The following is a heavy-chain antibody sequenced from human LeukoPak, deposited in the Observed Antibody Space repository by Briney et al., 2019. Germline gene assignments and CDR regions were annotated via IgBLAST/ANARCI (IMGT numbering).Heavy chain of an antibody. V-gene: IGHV3-49*03. J-gene: IGHJ4*02. CDR3: TTEGYGSGSYYPGPDY. Sequence: GGPLRLSCTASGFTFGDYAMSWFRQAPGKGLEWVGFIRSKAYGGTTEYAASVKGRFAISRDDSKSIAYLQMNSLKTEDTAVYYCTTEGYGSGSYYPGPDYWGQGTLVTVSS. CDR2: IRSKAYGGTT. D-gene: IGHD3-10*01. CDR1: GFTFGDYA.